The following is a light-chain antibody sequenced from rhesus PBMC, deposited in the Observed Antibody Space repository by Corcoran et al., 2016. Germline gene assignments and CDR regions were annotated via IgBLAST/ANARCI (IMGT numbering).Light chain of an antibody. V-gene: IGKV3-53*01. CDR2: GAS. CDR3: QKYSRSPYS. CDR1: QSVGSS. J-gene: IGKJ2*01. Sequence: QVILTQSPATLSLSPGERATLSCRASQSVGSSLAWYPQTPGQAPKLLIYGASNRATGIPERFSGRGSGTDFTLTISSLEPEDFAVYYWQKYSRSPYSFGQGTKVEIK.